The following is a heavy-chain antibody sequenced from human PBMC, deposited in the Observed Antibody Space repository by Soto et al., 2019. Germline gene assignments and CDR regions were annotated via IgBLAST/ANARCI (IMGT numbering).Heavy chain of an antibody. Sequence: GGSLRLSCAASGFTFSSYAMSWVRQAPGKGLEWVSAISGSGGSTYYADSVKGRFTISRDNSKNTLYLQMNSLRAEDTAVYYCAKGGGYDILTGYLPNGYYYMDVWGKGTTVTVSS. CDR3: AKGGGYDILTGYLPNGYYYMDV. CDR1: GFTFSSYA. D-gene: IGHD3-9*01. V-gene: IGHV3-23*01. CDR2: ISGSGGST. J-gene: IGHJ6*03.